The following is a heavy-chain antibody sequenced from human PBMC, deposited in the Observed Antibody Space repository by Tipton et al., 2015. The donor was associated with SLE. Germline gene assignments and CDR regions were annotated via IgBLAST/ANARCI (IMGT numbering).Heavy chain of an antibody. CDR2: ISYDGSNK. J-gene: IGHJ6*03. D-gene: IGHD1-26*01. Sequence: SLRLSCAASGFTVSSYAMHWVRQAPGKGLEWVAVISYDGSNKYYADSVKGRFTISRDNSKNTLYLQMNSLRAEDTAVYYCARSSGSYLWYYYYMDVWGKGTTVTVSS. CDR1: GFTVSSYA. CDR3: ARSSGSYLWYYYYMDV. V-gene: IGHV3-30-3*01.